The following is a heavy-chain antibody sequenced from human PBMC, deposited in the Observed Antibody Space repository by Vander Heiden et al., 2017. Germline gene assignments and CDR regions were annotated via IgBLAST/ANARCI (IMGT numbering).Heavy chain of an antibody. J-gene: IGHJ6*02. Sequence: EVQLLQSGTEVQKPGESHRISCKDSGYSFTSRWIGWVRQTAGKGLEWVGRIDPGDSYTNYSPSFEGHVTISTDNSINTAYLQWSSLRASDTAMYYCARLDPHSKSYTFYGMEVWGQGTTVTVSS. CDR2: IDPGDSYT. CDR1: GYSFTSRW. CDR3: ARLDPHSKSYTFYGMEV. D-gene: IGHD3-16*01. V-gene: IGHV5-10-1*03.